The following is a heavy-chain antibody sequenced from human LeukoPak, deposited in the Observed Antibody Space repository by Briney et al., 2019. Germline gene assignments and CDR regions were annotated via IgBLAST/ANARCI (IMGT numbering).Heavy chain of an antibody. V-gene: IGHV3-74*01. D-gene: IGHD5-12*01. CDR2: INTDGSSA. Sequence: GGSLRLSCGASGITFSYYWMHWVRQAPGKGRVWGSRINTDGSSASYADSVKGRFTFSRDNAKNTLYLQMDSRRAEDTALHYCAREGGYDPFEYWGQGTLVTVSS. CDR3: AREGGYDPFEY. J-gene: IGHJ4*02. CDR1: GITFSYYW.